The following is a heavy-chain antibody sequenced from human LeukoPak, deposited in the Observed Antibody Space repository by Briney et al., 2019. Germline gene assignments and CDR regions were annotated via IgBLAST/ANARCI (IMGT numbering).Heavy chain of an antibody. D-gene: IGHD6-6*01. CDR3: VWSSTWNKRFYLDQ. Sequence: KPGGSLRLSCAASGFTFNVAWMSWVRQTPGKGLQWVARSAATPDGPITEYATPVRGRFTISRDDSRNMVYLQMRSLRTDDTAIYYCVWSSTWNKRFYLDQWGQGTLVTVSS. J-gene: IGHJ4*02. V-gene: IGHV3-15*04. CDR2: SAATPDGPIT. CDR1: GFTFNVAW.